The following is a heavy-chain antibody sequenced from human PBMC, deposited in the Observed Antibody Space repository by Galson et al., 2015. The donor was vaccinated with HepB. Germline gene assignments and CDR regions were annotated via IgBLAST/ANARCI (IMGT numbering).Heavy chain of an antibody. D-gene: IGHD3-3*01. CDR2: MNPKSGKT. Sequence: SAKVSCKASGYSFTSYDINWVRQATGQGLEWMGGMNPKSGKTHYAQNFQGRLTMTTNTSISTAYMELSSLTSEDAAVYYCARGRVTSFGVIIPSWFDPWGQGSLVTVSS. CDR1: GYSFTSYD. J-gene: IGHJ5*02. CDR3: ARGRVTSFGVIIPSWFDP. V-gene: IGHV1-8*01.